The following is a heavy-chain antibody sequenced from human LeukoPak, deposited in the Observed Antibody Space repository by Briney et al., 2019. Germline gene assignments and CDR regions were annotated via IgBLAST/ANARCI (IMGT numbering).Heavy chain of an antibody. CDR2: IYSDGTAP. J-gene: IGHJ3*01. CDR3: ATDSGHSFFY. V-gene: IGHV3-74*01. D-gene: IGHD3-10*01. CDR1: GFTFNTAW. Sequence: GGSLRPSCAASGFTFNTAWMPWVRQVPGKGLVWISRIYSDGTAPRYAEFVKGRFTISRDNAKNTLYLQMNSLTIGDTAVYYCATDSGHSFFYWGQGTKVTVSA.